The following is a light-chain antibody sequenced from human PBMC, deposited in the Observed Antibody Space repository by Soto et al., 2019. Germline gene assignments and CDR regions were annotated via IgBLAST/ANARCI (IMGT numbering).Light chain of an antibody. CDR1: SSNIGAGSD. Sequence: QSVLTQPPSVSGAPGQMVTISCTGSSSNIGAGSDVHWYQQLPGTAPTLLMYGNTNRPSGVSDRFSGSKSGTSASLAITGLQAEDEADYYCQSYDISLSGVVFGGGTQLTVL. CDR3: QSYDISLSGVV. J-gene: IGLJ2*01. CDR2: GNT. V-gene: IGLV1-40*01.